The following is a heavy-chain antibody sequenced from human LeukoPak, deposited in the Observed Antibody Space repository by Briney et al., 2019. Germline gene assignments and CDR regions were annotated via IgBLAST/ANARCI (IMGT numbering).Heavy chain of an antibody. CDR2: IKQDGSER. V-gene: IGHV3-7*01. CDR1: GFTFSSYW. CDR3: ARDNFPNWFDP. J-gene: IGHJ5*02. Sequence: GGSLRLSCAASGFTFSSYWMSWVRQAPGKGLEWVANIKQDGSERYYVDSVKGRFTISRDNAKNSLYLQMNSLRAEDTAVYYCARDNFPNWFDPWGQGTLVTVSS.